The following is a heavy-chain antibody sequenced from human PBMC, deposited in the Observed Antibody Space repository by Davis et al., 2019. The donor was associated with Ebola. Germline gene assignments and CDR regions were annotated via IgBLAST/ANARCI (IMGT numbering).Heavy chain of an antibody. CDR2: ISSSSSYT. J-gene: IGHJ6*02. CDR1: GFTFSDYY. Sequence: GESLKISCAASGFTFSDYYMSWIRQAPGKGLEWVSYISSSSSYTNYADSVKGRFTISRDNAKNPLYLQMNSLRAEDTAVYYCAKGGYCSGGSCYSDYYYYGMDVWGQGTTVTVSS. CDR3: AKGGYCSGGSCYSDYYYYGMDV. V-gene: IGHV3-11*05. D-gene: IGHD2-15*01.